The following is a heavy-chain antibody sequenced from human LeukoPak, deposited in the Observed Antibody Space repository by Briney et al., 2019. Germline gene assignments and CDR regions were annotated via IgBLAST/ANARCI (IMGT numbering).Heavy chain of an antibody. CDR1: GGSISSISYY. Sequence: SETLSLTCTISGGSISSISYYWGWIRQPPGKGLEWIGYIHHSGSTNYNPSLKSRVTISVGTSKNQFSLKLSSVTAADTAVYYCAILRYFDEHYYYYDMDVWGQGTTVTVSS. CDR2: IHHSGST. CDR3: AILRYFDEHYYYYDMDV. J-gene: IGHJ6*02. V-gene: IGHV4-61*05. D-gene: IGHD3-9*01.